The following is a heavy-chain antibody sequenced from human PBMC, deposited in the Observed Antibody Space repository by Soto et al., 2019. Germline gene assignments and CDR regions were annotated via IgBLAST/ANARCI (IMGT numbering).Heavy chain of an antibody. CDR2: IYYSGGT. D-gene: IGHD6-19*01. Sequence: SETLSLTCTVSGGSISSGGYYWSWIRQHPGKGLEWIGYIYYSGGTYYNPSLKSRVTISVGTSKNQFSLKLSSVTAADTAVYYCARDLYGSGWFDYWGQGTLVTVSS. CDR1: GGSISSGGYY. V-gene: IGHV4-31*03. J-gene: IGHJ4*02. CDR3: ARDLYGSGWFDY.